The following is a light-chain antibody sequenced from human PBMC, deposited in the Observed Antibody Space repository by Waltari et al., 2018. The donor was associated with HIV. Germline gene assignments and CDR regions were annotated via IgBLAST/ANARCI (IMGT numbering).Light chain of an antibody. CDR1: TGAVTSDYY. Sequence: QTVVTQEPSLTVSPGGTVTLTCASDTGAVTSDYYPNWFQQKPGRPPRALIYSTNNKHSWTPARFSGSLLGGKAALTVSGVQSEDEADYYCLLYVGGVWVFGGGTKLTVL. V-gene: IGLV7-43*01. J-gene: IGLJ3*02. CDR3: LLYVGGVWV. CDR2: STN.